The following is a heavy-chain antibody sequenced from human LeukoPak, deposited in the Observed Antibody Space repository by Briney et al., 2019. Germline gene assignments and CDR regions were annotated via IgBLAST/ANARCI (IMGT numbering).Heavy chain of an antibody. Sequence: PGRSLRLPCAASGFTFSSYGMHWVRQAPGKGLEWVAVIWYDGSNKYYADSVKGRFTISRDNSKNTLYLQMNSLRAEDTAVYYCAREGAAPENWFDPWGQGTLVTVSS. D-gene: IGHD1-26*01. J-gene: IGHJ5*02. V-gene: IGHV3-33*01. CDR1: GFTFSSYG. CDR3: AREGAAPENWFDP. CDR2: IWYDGSNK.